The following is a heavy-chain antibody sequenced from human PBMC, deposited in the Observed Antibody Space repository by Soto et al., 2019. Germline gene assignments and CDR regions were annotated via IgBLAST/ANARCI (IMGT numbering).Heavy chain of an antibody. CDR2: VSPRSGSA. V-gene: IGHV1-2*02. CDR3: ARGPYFGPASGMDV. J-gene: IGHJ6*02. CDR1: GYTFSDYY. D-gene: IGHD1-26*01. Sequence: ASVKVSCKASGYTFSDYYIHWVRQAPGQGLEGMGWVSPRSGSANFAQRFQGRVSMTRDTSITTAYMELRRLKSDDTAVYYCARGPYFGPASGMDVWGQGTTVTVSS.